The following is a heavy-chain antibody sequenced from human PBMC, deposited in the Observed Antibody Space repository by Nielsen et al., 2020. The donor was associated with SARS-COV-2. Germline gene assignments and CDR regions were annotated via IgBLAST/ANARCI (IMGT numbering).Heavy chain of an antibody. J-gene: IGHJ6*02. CDR3: AKEFSWSTMVRGVIRPLYYGMDV. CDR1: GFTFSNYA. Sequence: GESLKISCAASGFTFSNYAMSWVRQAPGKGLEWVSGISGSGGSTYYADSVKGRFTISRDNSKNSLYLQMNSLRAEDTAVYYCAKEFSWSTMVRGVIRPLYYGMDVWGQGTTVTVSS. D-gene: IGHD3-10*01. CDR2: ISGSGGST. V-gene: IGHV3-23*01.